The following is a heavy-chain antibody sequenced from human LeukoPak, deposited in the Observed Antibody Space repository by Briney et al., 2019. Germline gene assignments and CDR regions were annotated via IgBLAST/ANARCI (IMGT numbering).Heavy chain of an antibody. J-gene: IGHJ4*02. D-gene: IGHD6-6*01. CDR1: GGTFSSYA. V-gene: IGHV1-69*05. CDR2: IIPIFGTA. CDR3: ARDAQYSSSSAYFDY. Sequence: SVKVSCKASGGTFSSYAISWVRQAPGQGLEWMGRIIPIFGTANYAQKFQGRATITTDESTSTAYMELSSLRSEDTAVYYCARDAQYSSSSAYFDYWGQGTLVTVSS.